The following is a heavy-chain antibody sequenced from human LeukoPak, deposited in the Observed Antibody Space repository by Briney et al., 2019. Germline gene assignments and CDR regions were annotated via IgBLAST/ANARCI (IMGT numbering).Heavy chain of an antibody. D-gene: IGHD2-2*01. CDR1: GFTFSSYW. CDR3: ARRFVSDVVPAAEPDY. V-gene: IGHV3-7*01. J-gene: IGHJ4*02. CDR2: IKQDGSEK. Sequence: GGSLRLSCAASGFTFSSYWMSWVRQAPGKGLEWVANIKQDGSEKYYVDSVKGRFTISRDNAKNSLYLQMNSLRAEDTAVYYCARRFVSDVVPAAEPDYWGQGTLVTVSS.